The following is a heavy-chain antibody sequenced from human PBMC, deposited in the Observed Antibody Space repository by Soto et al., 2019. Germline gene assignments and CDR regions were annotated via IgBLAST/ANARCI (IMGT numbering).Heavy chain of an antibody. D-gene: IGHD2-8*01. CDR2: ISKSGSII. Sequence: GGSLRLSCAASGLTFSSYEMHWVRQSPGKGLEWVSYISKSGSIIYYTDSVKGRFTISRENAKNLLYLEMNSLRAEESDVYFCASVMLRSHYGIDVWGQGTTVTVSS. CDR1: GLTFSSYE. J-gene: IGHJ6*02. V-gene: IGHV3-48*03. CDR3: ASVMLRSHYGIDV.